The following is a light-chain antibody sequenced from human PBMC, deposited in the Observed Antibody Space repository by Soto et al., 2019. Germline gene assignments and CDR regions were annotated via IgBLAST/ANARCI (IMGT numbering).Light chain of an antibody. Sequence: DIVLTQSPATLSLSPGEGATLSCRASQSVGTSLAWYQQKPGQAPRLLIYDASSRAAGIPARFAGSGSGTDFTLTISSLEPDDFAVYDCQQRKSLTFGPGTTVDIK. CDR3: QQRKSLT. CDR2: DAS. J-gene: IGKJ3*01. CDR1: QSVGTS. V-gene: IGKV3-11*01.